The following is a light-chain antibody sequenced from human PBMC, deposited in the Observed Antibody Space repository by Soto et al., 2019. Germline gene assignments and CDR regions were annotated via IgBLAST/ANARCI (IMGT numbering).Light chain of an antibody. CDR1: SSNIGNDY. CDR3: GRWDSRLSTYV. CDR2: DNN. Sequence: QSVLTQPTSVSCAPGQQVTISCSRSSSNIGNDYVSWYQQLPGTAPKLLIYDNNKRAAGIPDRFSGSESGTSATLGITGLQTGDEADYYCGRWDSRLSTYVFGTGTKVTVL. J-gene: IGLJ1*01. V-gene: IGLV1-51*01.